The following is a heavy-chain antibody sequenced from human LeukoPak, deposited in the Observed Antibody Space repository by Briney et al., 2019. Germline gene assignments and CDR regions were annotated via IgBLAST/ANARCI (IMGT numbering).Heavy chain of an antibody. CDR2: IYYKGYT. CDR1: GVSITDYY. Sequence: TSETLSLTCSVTGVSITDYYWSWIRQPPGKGLEWIGYIYYKGYTNYSPSLKSRVTISMDTSKSQFSLKLRSVTAADTAVYYCASTALSALDIWGQGTMVIVSS. CDR3: ASTALSALDI. V-gene: IGHV4-59*01. J-gene: IGHJ3*02.